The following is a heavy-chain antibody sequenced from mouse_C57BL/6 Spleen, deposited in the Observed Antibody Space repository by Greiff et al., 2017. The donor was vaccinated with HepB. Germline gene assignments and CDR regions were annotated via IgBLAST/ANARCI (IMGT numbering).Heavy chain of an antibody. CDR2: IYPRSGNT. D-gene: IGHD2-3*01. V-gene: IGHV1-81*01. CDR3: ARRDDGYYAYAMDY. Sequence: QVQLQQSGAELARPGASVKLSCKASGYTFTSYGISWVKQRTGQGLEWIGEIYPRSGNTYYNVKFKGKATLTADKSSSTAYMELRSLTSEDSAVYFCARRDDGYYAYAMDYWGQGTSVTVSS. J-gene: IGHJ4*01. CDR1: GYTFTSYG.